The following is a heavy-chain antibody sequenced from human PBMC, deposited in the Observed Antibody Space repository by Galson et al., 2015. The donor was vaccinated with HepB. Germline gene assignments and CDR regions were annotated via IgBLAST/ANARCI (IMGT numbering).Heavy chain of an antibody. CDR1: GFSLSTSGMC. CDR2: IDWDDDK. D-gene: IGHD6-19*01. J-gene: IGHJ6*02. V-gene: IGHV2-70*11. Sequence: PALVKPTQTLTLTCTFSGFSLSTSGMCVSWIRQPPGKALEWLARIDWDDDKYYSTSLKTRLTISKDTSKNQVVLTMTNMDPVDTATYYCARIAVAGTGYYYYYGMDVWGQGTTVTVSS. CDR3: ARIAVAGTGYYYYYGMDV.